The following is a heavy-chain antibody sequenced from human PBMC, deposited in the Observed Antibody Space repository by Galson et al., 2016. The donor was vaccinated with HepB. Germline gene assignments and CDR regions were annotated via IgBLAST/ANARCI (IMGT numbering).Heavy chain of an antibody. V-gene: IGHV3-73*01. CDR3: TRVGYRLWFGAPIKDYGMDV. Sequence: SLRLSCAASGFTFSDSAMHWVRQASGKGLEWVGRIRSKSNNYATAYAASVKGRFTLSRDDSKRMAFLQMNSLKTEDTAVYYCTRVGYRLWFGAPIKDYGMDVWGQGTTVTVSS. CDR1: GFTFSDSA. D-gene: IGHD3-10*01. CDR2: IRSKSNNYAT. J-gene: IGHJ6*02.